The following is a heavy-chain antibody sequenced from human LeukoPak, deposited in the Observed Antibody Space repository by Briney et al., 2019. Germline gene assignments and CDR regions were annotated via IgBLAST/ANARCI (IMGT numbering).Heavy chain of an antibody. CDR2: ISAYNGNT. CDR1: GYTFTSYG. D-gene: IGHD3-3*01. V-gene: IGHV1-18*01. CDR3: AKILLAHTS. Sequence: ASVKVSCKASGYTFTSYGISWVRQAPGQGLEWMGWISAYNGNTNYAQKLQGRVTMTTDTSISTAYMELSRLRSDDTAVYYCAKILLAHTSWGQGTLVTVSS. J-gene: IGHJ5*02.